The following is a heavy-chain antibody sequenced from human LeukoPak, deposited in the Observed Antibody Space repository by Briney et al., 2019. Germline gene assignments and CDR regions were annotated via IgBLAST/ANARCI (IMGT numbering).Heavy chain of an antibody. J-gene: IGHJ4*02. CDR1: GITLSNYG. CDR3: ARLGSYYYDSSGYPLDY. D-gene: IGHD3-22*01. Sequence: PGGSLRLSCAASGITLSNYGMSWVRQAPGKGLEWVAGISDSGGRTYYADSVKGRFTISRDNSKNTLYLQMNSLRAEDTAVYYCARLGSYYYDSSGYPLDYWGQGTLVTVSS. CDR2: ISDSGGRT. V-gene: IGHV3-23*01.